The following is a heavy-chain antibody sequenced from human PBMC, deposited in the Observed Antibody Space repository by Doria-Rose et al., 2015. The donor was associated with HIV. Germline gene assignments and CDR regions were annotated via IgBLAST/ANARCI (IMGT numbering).Heavy chain of an antibody. CDR2: IYYSGST. CDR3: ARGGIDYRSYYFDY. V-gene: IGHV4-30-4*08. Sequence: GGSISSGDYYWSWIRQPPGKGLEWIGYIYYSGSTYYNPSLKSRVTISVDTSKNQFSLKLSSVTAADTAVYYCARGGIDYRSYYFDYWGQGTLVTVSS. D-gene: IGHD4-4*01. J-gene: IGHJ4*02. CDR1: GGSISSGDYY.